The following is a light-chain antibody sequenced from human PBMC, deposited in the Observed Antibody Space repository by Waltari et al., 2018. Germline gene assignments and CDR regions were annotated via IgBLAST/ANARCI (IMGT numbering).Light chain of an antibody. Sequence: QSALTQPPSASGSPGPSVTISCTGTSSHVGGYNYVSWYQQYPGKAPKVMIYEVSKRPSGVPDRFSGSKSGNTASLTVSGVQAEDEADYYCSSYGGSNNLVFGGGTKLTVL. V-gene: IGLV2-8*01. CDR3: SSYGGSNNLV. CDR1: SSHVGGYNY. CDR2: EVS. J-gene: IGLJ3*02.